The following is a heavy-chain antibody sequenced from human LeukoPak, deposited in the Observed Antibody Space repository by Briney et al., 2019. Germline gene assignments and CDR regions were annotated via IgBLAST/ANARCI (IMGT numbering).Heavy chain of an antibody. CDR1: GGTVSSSSYY. V-gene: IGHV4-39*01. J-gene: IGHJ4*02. CDR2: IYYSSST. CDR3: ARLYGLASYFLTPLDY. D-gene: IGHD3-10*01. Sequence: PSETLSLTCTVSGGTVSSSSYYWGWLRQPPGKGLEWIGSIYYSSSTYYNPSLKSRVTISVDKSKNQFSLKLSSVTAADTAVYYFARLYGLASYFLTPLDYWGEGALVTVSS.